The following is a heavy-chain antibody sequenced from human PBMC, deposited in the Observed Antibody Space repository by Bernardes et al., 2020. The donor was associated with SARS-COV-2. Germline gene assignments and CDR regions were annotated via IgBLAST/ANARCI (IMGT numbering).Heavy chain of an antibody. CDR2: LSSDATTN. D-gene: IGHD2-15*01. V-gene: IGHV3-30*18. J-gene: IGHJ4*01. Sequence: GGSLTLSCAASVFTFSSYAMHWVRQSPGKGLEWVSVLSSDATTNYYVFSVRGRFAISRDNSRNTVYLQMNSLRLEDTAMYFCSKDLAWKDMGHFFDYWG. CDR3: SKDLAWKDMGHFFDY. CDR1: VFTFSSYA.